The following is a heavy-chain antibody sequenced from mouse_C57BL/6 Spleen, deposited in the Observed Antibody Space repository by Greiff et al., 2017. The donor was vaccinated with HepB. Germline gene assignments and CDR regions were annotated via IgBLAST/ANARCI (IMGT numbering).Heavy chain of an antibody. CDR1: GYTFTSYW. V-gene: IGHV1-74*01. Sequence: QVQLQQPGAELVKPGASVKVSCKASGYTFTSYWMHWVKQRPGKGLEWIGRFHPSDSDTNYNQKFKGKATLTVDKSSSTAYMQLNSLTSEDSAVYYCAVEGAIYYDPSWFAYWGQGTLVTVSA. J-gene: IGHJ3*01. D-gene: IGHD2-4*01. CDR2: FHPSDSDT. CDR3: AVEGAIYYDPSWFAY.